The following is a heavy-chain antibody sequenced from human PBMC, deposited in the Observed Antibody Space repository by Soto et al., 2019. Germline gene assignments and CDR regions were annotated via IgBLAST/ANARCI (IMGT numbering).Heavy chain of an antibody. D-gene: IGHD6-13*01. CDR3: ARAGSVAAAGSVPNLSYYYYGMDV. CDR2: FDPEDGET. Sequence: GASVKVSCKVSGYTLTELSMHWVRQAPGKGLEWMGGFDPEDGETSYAQKFQGRVTMTRDTSTSTVYMELSSLRSEDTAVYNCARAGSVAAAGSVPNLSYYYYGMDVWGQGTTVTVSS. J-gene: IGHJ6*02. CDR1: GYTLTELS. V-gene: IGHV1-24*01.